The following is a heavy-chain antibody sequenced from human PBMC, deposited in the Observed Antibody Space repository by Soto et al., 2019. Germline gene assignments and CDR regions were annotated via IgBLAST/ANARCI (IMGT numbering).Heavy chain of an antibody. CDR1: GVTFSNYA. J-gene: IGHJ3*02. Sequence: EVQVLESGGGLVQPGGSLRLSCATSGVTFSNYAMTWVRQVPVRRLELVSSIFASGDDTRYADSVKGRFTISRENSRDTLYLQMNILSAEDTAVSYCARDHNGDYVGAFDIWGQGTMVTVSS. CDR3: ARDHNGDYVGAFDI. V-gene: IGHV3-23*01. D-gene: IGHD4-17*01. CDR2: IFASGDDT.